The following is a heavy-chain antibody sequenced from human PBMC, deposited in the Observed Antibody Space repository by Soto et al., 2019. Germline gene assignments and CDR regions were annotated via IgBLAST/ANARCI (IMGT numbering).Heavy chain of an antibody. J-gene: IGHJ6*04. Sequence: SQTLSLTCAISGDIVSSDSAAWNWIRQSPSRGLEWLGRTYYRSKWYNDYAVSVKSRITINPDTSKNQFSLQLNSVTPEDTAVYYCARVRSGYDSLDYYGMDVWGKGTTVTVSS. CDR2: TYYRSKWYN. V-gene: IGHV6-1*01. CDR1: GDIVSSDSAA. CDR3: ARVRSGYDSLDYYGMDV. D-gene: IGHD5-12*01.